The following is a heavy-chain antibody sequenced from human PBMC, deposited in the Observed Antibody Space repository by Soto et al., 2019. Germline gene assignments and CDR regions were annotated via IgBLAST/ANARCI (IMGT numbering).Heavy chain of an antibody. D-gene: IGHD6-13*01. CDR1: GFTFSSYW. V-gene: IGHV3-74*01. CDR2: INSDGSST. J-gene: IGHJ5*02. Sequence: GSLRLSCAASGFTFSSYWMHWVRQAPGKGLVWVSRINSDGSSTSYADSVKGRFTISRDNAKNTLYLQMNSLRAEDTAVYYCASWYSSSWYAWFDPWGQGTLVTVSS. CDR3: ASWYSSSWYAWFDP.